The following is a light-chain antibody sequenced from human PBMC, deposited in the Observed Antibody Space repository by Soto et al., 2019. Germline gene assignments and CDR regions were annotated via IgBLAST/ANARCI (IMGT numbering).Light chain of an antibody. Sequence: QSVLAQPASVSGSPGQSITISCTGTSSDVGAYGYVSWYQQHPGKAPKFMIYEVTNRPPGVSHRFSGSKSGNTASLTISGLQAEDEADYYCSSYTSTSTYVFGTGTKVTVL. J-gene: IGLJ1*01. CDR3: SSYTSTSTYV. CDR2: EVT. CDR1: SSDVGAYGY. V-gene: IGLV2-14*01.